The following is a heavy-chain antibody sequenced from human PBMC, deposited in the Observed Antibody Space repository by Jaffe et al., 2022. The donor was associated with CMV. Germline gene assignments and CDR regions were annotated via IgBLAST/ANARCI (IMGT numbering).Heavy chain of an antibody. CDR2: ISGSGGST. CDR1: GFTFSSYA. D-gene: IGHD3-10*01. V-gene: IGHV3-23*01. J-gene: IGHJ6*02. CDR3: AKEKRDRGSYYYYGMDV. Sequence: EVQLLESGGGLVQPGGSLRLSCAASGFTFSSYAMSWVRQAPGKGLEWVSAISGSGGSTYYADSVKGRFTISRDNSKNTLYLQMNSLRAEDTAVYYCAKEKRDRGSYYYYGMDVWGQGTTVTVSS.